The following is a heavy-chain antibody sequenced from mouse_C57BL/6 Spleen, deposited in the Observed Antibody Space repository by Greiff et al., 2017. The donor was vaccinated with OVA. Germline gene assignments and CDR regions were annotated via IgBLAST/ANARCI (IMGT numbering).Heavy chain of an antibody. D-gene: IGHD2-1*01. CDR3: ASVEGNYPYYAMDY. CDR2: INPSSGGT. J-gene: IGHJ4*01. V-gene: IGHV1-53*01. Sequence: VQLQQPGTELVKPGASVKLSCKASGYTFTSYWMHWVKQRPGKGLEWIGNINPSSGGTNYNDTFKSKATLTVDKHSSPAYMQRIRLTSVDSAVYDGASVEGNYPYYAMDYWGQGTSVTVSS. CDR1: GYTFTSYW.